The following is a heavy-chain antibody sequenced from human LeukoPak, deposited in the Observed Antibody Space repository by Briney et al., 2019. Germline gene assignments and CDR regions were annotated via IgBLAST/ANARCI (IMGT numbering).Heavy chain of an antibody. CDR3: ARIVSDYYDSSGYYQDY. D-gene: IGHD3-22*01. CDR1: GFTFSDYY. J-gene: IGHJ4*02. V-gene: IGHV3-11*01. Sequence: GGSLRLSCAASGFTFSDYYMSWIRQAPGKGLEWVSYISSGGSTIYYADSVKGRFTISRDNAKNSLYLQMNSLRAEDTAVYYCARIVSDYYDSSGYYQDYWGQGTLVTVSS. CDR2: ISSGGSTI.